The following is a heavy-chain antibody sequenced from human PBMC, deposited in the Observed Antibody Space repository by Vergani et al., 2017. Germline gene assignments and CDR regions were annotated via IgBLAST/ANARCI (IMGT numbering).Heavy chain of an antibody. Sequence: QVRLQESGPGLVKPSETLYLTCTVSGASFSSSSYYWCWIRQPPGKGLEWIGSIYYSGSTYYTPSLKNRVTISVDTSKNQFSMKLSSETAADTAVYYCARVVSTIARIAVAGKLDYWGQGTLVTVSS. CDR2: IYYSGST. V-gene: IGHV4-39*01. D-gene: IGHD6-19*01. CDR1: GASFSSSSYY. J-gene: IGHJ4*02. CDR3: ARVVSTIARIAVAGKLDY.